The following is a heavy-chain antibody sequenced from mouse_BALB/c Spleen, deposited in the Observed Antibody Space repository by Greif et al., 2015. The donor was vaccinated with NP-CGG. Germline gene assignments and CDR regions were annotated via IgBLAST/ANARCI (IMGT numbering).Heavy chain of an antibody. V-gene: IGHV1S81*02. CDR1: GYTFTSYY. Sequence: QVQLQQPGAELVKPGASVKLSCKASGYTFTSYYMYWVKQRPGQGLEWIGEINPSNGGTNFNEKFKSKATLTVDKSSSTAYMQLSSLTSEDSAVYYCTRRGYYAMDYWGQGTSVTVSS. CDR2: INPSNGGT. CDR3: TRRGYYAMDY. J-gene: IGHJ4*01.